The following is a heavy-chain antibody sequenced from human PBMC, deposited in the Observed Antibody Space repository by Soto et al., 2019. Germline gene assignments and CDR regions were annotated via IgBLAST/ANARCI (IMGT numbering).Heavy chain of an antibody. Sequence: PGGSLRLSCAASGFTFSSYSMNWVRQAPGKGLEWVSYISSSSSTIYYADSVKGRFTISRDNAKNSLYLQMNSLRAEDTAVYYCAFSVADYGGHFDYWGQGTLVTVSS. CDR2: ISSSSSTI. D-gene: IGHD6-19*01. J-gene: IGHJ4*02. CDR1: GFTFSSYS. V-gene: IGHV3-48*01. CDR3: AFSVADYGGHFDY.